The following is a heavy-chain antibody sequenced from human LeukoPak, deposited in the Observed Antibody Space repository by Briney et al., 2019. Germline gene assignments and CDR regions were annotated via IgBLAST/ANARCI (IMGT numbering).Heavy chain of an antibody. V-gene: IGHV3-30-3*01. D-gene: IGHD2-2*01. CDR3: ATLRDIVVVATTPTDV. J-gene: IGHJ6*04. Sequence: GGSLDLSCAASGFPFINYWMSGVRQAPGKGLEGGAIISNDGTTESYTDSVKGRFTISRDNFKNTLYLQMNGLRLEDTAVYYCATLRDIVVVATTPTDVWGKGTTVIVSS. CDR2: ISNDGTTE. CDR1: GFPFINYW.